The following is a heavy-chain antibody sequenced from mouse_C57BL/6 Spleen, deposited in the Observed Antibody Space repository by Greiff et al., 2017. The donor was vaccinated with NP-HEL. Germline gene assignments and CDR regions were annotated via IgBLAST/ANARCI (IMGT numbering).Heavy chain of an antibody. D-gene: IGHD1-1*01. V-gene: IGHV1-42*01. CDR2: INPSTGGT. J-gene: IGHJ2*01. CDR1: GYSFTGYY. Sequence: EVQLQQSGPELVKPGASVKISCKASGYSFTGYYMNWVKQSPEKSLEWIGEINPSTGGTTYNQKFKAKATLTVDKSSSTAYMQLKSLTSEDSAVYYCARSRSIYYYGIFDYWGQGTTLTVSS. CDR3: ARSRSIYYYGIFDY.